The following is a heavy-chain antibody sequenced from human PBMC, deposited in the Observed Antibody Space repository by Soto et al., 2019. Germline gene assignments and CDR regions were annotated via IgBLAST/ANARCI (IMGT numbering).Heavy chain of an antibody. D-gene: IGHD3-10*02. V-gene: IGHV4-59*01. CDR1: GGSISSYY. CDR2: IFYSGST. J-gene: IGHJ5*02. CDR3: ASMIGDPVVSVDA. Sequence: QVQLQESGPGLVKPSETLSLTCTVSGGSISSYYWSWIRQPPGKGLEWIGFIFYSGSTSYNPSLKSRANISIATSEYQCSLKLNSVTAADTAVYYCASMIGDPVVSVDAWGQGTLVAVSS.